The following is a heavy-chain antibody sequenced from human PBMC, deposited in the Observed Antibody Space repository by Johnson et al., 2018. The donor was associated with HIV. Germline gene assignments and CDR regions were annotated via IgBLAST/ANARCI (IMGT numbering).Heavy chain of an antibody. V-gene: IGHV3-30-3*01. D-gene: IGHD1-14*01. Sequence: QVQLVESGGGGVQPGRSLRLSCVVSGVTFSTYAMHWVRQAPGKGLEWVAVMSYDGSNKYYADSVKGRFTISRDSSKNTLYLQMNSLRAEDTAVYYCARGFHRGGAFDIWGQGTMVTVSS. CDR1: GVTFSTYA. CDR2: MSYDGSNK. J-gene: IGHJ3*02. CDR3: ARGFHRGGAFDI.